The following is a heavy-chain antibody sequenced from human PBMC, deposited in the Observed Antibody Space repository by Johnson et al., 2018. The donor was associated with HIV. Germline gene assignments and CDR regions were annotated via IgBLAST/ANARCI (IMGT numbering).Heavy chain of an antibody. CDR1: GFTFIDYA. J-gene: IGHJ3*01. V-gene: IGHV3-20*04. CDR3: ARESVQGFDG. Sequence: VLLVESGGGVVQPGRSLRLSCAASGFTFIDYAMSWVRQAPGKGLEWVSAISGSGGSAAYADSVKGRFTISRDNAKNSLYLQVNTLRVEDPAFYYCARESVQGFDGWCEGTKVTVSS. CDR2: ISGSGGSA.